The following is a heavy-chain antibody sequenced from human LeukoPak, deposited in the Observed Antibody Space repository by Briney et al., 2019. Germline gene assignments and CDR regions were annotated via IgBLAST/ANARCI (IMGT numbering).Heavy chain of an antibody. CDR1: GFTVSSNY. D-gene: IGHD4-17*01. CDR3: ARGDYLFY. Sequence: GGSLRLSCAASGFTVSSNYMNWVRQATGKGLEWVSAIYSGGITFYADSVKGRFAISRDNSKNTLYHQMHSLRAEDTALYYCARGDYLFYWGQGTLVTVSS. J-gene: IGHJ4*02. CDR2: IYSGGIT. V-gene: IGHV3-66*01.